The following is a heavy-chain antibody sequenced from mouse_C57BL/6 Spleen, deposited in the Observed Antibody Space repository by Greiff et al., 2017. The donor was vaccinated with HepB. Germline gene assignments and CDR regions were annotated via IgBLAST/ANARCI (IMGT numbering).Heavy chain of an antibody. CDR1: GFTFSDYG. J-gene: IGHJ4*01. CDR2: ISSGSSTI. V-gene: IGHV5-17*01. Sequence: EVKVVESGGGLVKPGGSLKLSCAASGFTFSDYGMHWVRQAPEKGLEWVAYISSGSSTIYYADTVKGRFTISRDNAKNTLFLQMTSLRSEDTAMYYCARPSYSNYDAMDYWGQGTSVTVSS. CDR3: ARPSYSNYDAMDY. D-gene: IGHD2-5*01.